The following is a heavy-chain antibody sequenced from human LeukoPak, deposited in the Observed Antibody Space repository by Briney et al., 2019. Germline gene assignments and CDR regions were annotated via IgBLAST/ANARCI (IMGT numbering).Heavy chain of an antibody. CDR1: GFTFSSYG. CDR2: IRYDGSNK. D-gene: IGHD6-13*01. Sequence: PGGSLRLSCAASGFTFSSYGMHWVRQAPGKGLEWVAFIRYDGSNKHYADSVKGRFTISRDNSKNTLYLQMNSLRAEDTAVYYCAKDQAAAGTRYFDYWGQGTLVTVSS. J-gene: IGHJ4*02. V-gene: IGHV3-30*02. CDR3: AKDQAAAGTRYFDY.